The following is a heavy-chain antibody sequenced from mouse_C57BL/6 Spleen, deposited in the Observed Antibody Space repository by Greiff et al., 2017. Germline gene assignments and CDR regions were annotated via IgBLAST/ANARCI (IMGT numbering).Heavy chain of an antibody. D-gene: IGHD3-2*02. J-gene: IGHJ2*01. V-gene: IGHV14-3*01. CDR3: ARGWTAQATPYFDY. CDR2: IDPANGNT. CDR1: GFNFKNTY. Sequence: EVQLQQSVAELVRPGASVKLSCTASGFNFKNTYMHWVKQRPEQGLEWIGRIDPANGNTKYAPNFQGKATITADTSSNTAYLQLSSLTSEDTAIYYCARGWTAQATPYFDYWGQGTTLTVSS.